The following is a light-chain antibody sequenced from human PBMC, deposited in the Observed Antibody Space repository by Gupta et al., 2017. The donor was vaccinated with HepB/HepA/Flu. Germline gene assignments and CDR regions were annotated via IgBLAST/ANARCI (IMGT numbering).Light chain of an antibody. CDR1: QSIVIY. Sequence: DILMTQSPSSLSESVGDRVTITCRASQSIVIYLSWYQQKPGKAPKLLIYAASNLQSGVPSRFSGSGSGTDFTLTISSLQPEDFGTYYCQQSYSIPTFGGGTKVEI. CDR2: AAS. J-gene: IGKJ4*01. CDR3: QQSYSIPT. V-gene: IGKV1-39*01.